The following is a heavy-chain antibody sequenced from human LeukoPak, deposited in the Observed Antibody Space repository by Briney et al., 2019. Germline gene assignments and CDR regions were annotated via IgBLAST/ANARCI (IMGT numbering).Heavy chain of an antibody. CDR1: GGSFSGYY. CDR2: INHSGST. CDR3: ATRPEGVAATPYYFDY. J-gene: IGHJ4*02. V-gene: IGHV4-34*01. Sequence: SETLSLTCAVYGGSFSGYYWSWIRQPPGKGLEWIGEINHSGSTNYNPSLKSRVIISVDTSKNQFSLKLSSVTAADTAVYYCATRPEGVAATPYYFDYWGQGTLVTVSS. D-gene: IGHD2-15*01.